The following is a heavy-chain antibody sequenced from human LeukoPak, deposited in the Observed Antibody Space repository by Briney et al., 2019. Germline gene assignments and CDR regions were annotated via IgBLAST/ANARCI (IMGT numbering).Heavy chain of an antibody. D-gene: IGHD2-2*01. CDR1: GYTFTSYG. CDR3: ARDLRDIVVVPAAIGASNYYYYYYMDV. Sequence: ASVTVSCTASGYTFTSYGISWVRQAPGQGLEWMGWISAYNGNTNYAQTLQGRVTMTTDTSTSTAYMELRSLRSDDTAVYYCARDLRDIVVVPAAIGASNYYYYYYMDVWGKGTTVTVSS. CDR2: ISAYNGNT. V-gene: IGHV1-18*01. J-gene: IGHJ6*03.